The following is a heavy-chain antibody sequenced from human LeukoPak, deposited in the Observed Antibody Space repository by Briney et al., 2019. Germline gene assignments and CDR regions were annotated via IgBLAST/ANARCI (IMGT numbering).Heavy chain of an antibody. CDR3: SSGSYSYYYMDV. CDR1: GGSIRSYY. CDR2: IYYSGST. J-gene: IGHJ6*03. Sequence: SETLSLTCTVSGGSIRSYYWSWIRQPPGKGLEWIGYIYYSGSTNYSPSLKSRVTISVDTSKNQFSLRLNSVTAADTAVYYCSSGSYSYYYMDVWGKGTTVTVSS. D-gene: IGHD1-26*01. V-gene: IGHV4-59*01.